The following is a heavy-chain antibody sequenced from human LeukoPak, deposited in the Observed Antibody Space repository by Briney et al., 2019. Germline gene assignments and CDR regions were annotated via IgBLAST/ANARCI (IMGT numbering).Heavy chain of an antibody. CDR3: AKGGPYCSGGSCYSGAFDI. CDR1: GFTFSSYG. CDR2: ISGSGGST. D-gene: IGHD2-15*01. V-gene: IGHV3-23*01. J-gene: IGHJ3*02. Sequence: GGSLRLSCAASGFTFSSYGMSWVRQAPGKGLEWVSAISGSGGSTYYADSVKGRFTISRDNSKNTLYLQMNSLRAEDTAVYYCAKGGPYCSGGSCYSGAFDIWGQGTMVTVSS.